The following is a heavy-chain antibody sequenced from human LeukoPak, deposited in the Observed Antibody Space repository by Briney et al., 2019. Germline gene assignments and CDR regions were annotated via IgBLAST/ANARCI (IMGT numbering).Heavy chain of an antibody. CDR1: GYTLTELS. V-gene: IGHV1-24*01. Sequence: ASVKVSCKVSGYTLTELSMHWVRQAPGKGLEWMGGFDPEDGETIYAQKFQGRVTMTEDTSTDTAYMELSSLRSEDTAVYYCATIHYQIVGASIDYYGMDVWGQGTTVTASS. J-gene: IGHJ6*02. D-gene: IGHD1-26*01. CDR3: ATIHYQIVGASIDYYGMDV. CDR2: FDPEDGET.